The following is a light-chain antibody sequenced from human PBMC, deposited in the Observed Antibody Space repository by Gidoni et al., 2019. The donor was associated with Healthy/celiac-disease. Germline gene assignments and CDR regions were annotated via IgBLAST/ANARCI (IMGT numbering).Light chain of an antibody. Sequence: EIVLTQSPATLSLSPGERATLSCRASQSVSSYLAWYQQTPGQAPRLLIYDASNRATGIPARFSGSGSGTDFTLTISSLEPEDFAVYYCQQRSNWPLYTFGQGTKVEIK. V-gene: IGKV3-11*01. CDR3: QQRSNWPLYT. CDR1: QSVSSY. J-gene: IGKJ2*01. CDR2: DAS.